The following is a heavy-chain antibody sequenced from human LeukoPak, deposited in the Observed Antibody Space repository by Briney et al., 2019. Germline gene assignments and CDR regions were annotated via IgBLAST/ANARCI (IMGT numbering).Heavy chain of an antibody. J-gene: IGHJ3*02. CDR1: GYTFTSYG. Sequence: ASVKVSCKASGYTFTSYGISWVRQAPGQGLEWMGWISAYNGNTNYAQKLQGRVTMTKDTSTSTAYMELRSLRSDDTAVYYCARVIYTIFGVVTPNAFDIWGQGTMVTVSS. CDR3: ARVIYTIFGVVTPNAFDI. CDR2: ISAYNGNT. V-gene: IGHV1-18*01. D-gene: IGHD3-3*01.